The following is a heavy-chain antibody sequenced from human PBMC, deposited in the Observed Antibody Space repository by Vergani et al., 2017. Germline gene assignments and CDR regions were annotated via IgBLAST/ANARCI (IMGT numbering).Heavy chain of an antibody. Sequence: QVQLVESGGGLVKPGGSLRLSCAASGFTFSDYYMSWIRQAPGKGLEWVSYISSSGSTIYYADSVKGRFTISRDNAKNSMYLQMNSLRAEDTAVYDCAREIHEMGLKYYYYGMDVWGQGTTVTVSS. J-gene: IGHJ6*02. D-gene: IGHD5-24*01. V-gene: IGHV3-11*04. CDR1: GFTFSDYY. CDR2: ISSSGSTI. CDR3: AREIHEMGLKYYYYGMDV.